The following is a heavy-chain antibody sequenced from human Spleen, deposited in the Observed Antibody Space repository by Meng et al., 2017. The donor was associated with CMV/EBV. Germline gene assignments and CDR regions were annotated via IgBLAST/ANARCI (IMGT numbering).Heavy chain of an antibody. CDR3: ARDRGYCSSTSCYNVG. D-gene: IGHD2-2*02. CDR1: GFRFDDYG. V-gene: IGHV3-48*04. Sequence: GESLKISCEASGFRFDDYGMTWVRQAPGKGLEWVSYISSSSSIIYYADSVKGRFTISRDDAKNSLYLQMNSLRAEDTAVYYCARDRGYCSSTSCYNVGWGQGTLVTVSS. J-gene: IGHJ4*02. CDR2: ISSSSSII.